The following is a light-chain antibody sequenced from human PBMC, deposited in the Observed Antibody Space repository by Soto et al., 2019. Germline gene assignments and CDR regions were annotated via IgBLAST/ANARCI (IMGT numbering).Light chain of an antibody. CDR2: ATS. J-gene: IGKJ1*01. Sequence: DIQMTQSPSSLSASVGDRVTITCRASQSISTYLNWYQQKPGKAPKLLIYATSSLQSGVPSRFSGSGSGTDFTLTISSLQPEDFATYYCQQGYSTLTFGQGTKVE. CDR1: QSISTY. V-gene: IGKV1-39*01. CDR3: QQGYSTLT.